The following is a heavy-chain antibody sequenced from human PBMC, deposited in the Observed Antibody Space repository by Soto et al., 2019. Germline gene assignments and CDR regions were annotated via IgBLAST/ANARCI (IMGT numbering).Heavy chain of an antibody. D-gene: IGHD3-16*01. CDR3: ARWGRGGFDY. V-gene: IGHV1-18*01. CDR2: ISAYNGNT. CDR1: GYTFTSYG. Sequence: ASVKVSCKASGYTFTSYGISWVRQAPGQGLEWMGWISAYNGNTKYSQKFQGRVTITRDTSASTAYMELSSLRSEDTAVYYCARWGRGGFDYWGQGTLVTVSS. J-gene: IGHJ4*02.